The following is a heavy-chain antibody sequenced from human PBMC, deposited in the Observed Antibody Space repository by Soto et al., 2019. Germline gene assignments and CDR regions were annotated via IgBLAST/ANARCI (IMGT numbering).Heavy chain of an antibody. Sequence: SETLSLTCTVSGGSISSSSYYWGWIRQPPGKGLEWIGSIYYSGSTYYNPSLKSRVTISVDTSKNQFSLKLSSVTAADTAVYYCARERSPDDYGDRQGYYYYMDVWGKGTTVTVSS. D-gene: IGHD4-17*01. CDR3: ARERSPDDYGDRQGYYYYMDV. J-gene: IGHJ6*03. CDR2: IYYSGST. V-gene: IGHV4-39*01. CDR1: GGSISSSSYY.